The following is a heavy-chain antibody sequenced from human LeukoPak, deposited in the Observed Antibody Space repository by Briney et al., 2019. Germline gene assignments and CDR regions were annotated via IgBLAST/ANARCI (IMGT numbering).Heavy chain of an antibody. J-gene: IGHJ3*01. CDR3: SKGYSGLLIYALDV. CDR2: IYDSGTT. CDR1: GFTVSSNY. V-gene: IGHV3-53*01. Sequence: GGSLRLSCATSGFTVSSNYMSWVRQAPGKGLEWVSVIYDSGTTYYADSVKGRFLIFRDTSKNTVDLQMNSLRVEDTAVYYCSKGYSGLLIYALDVWGQGTRVTVSS. D-gene: IGHD1-26*01.